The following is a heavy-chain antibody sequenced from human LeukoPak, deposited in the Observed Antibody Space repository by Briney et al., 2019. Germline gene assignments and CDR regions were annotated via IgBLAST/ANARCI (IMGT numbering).Heavy chain of an antibody. Sequence: GGSLRLSCAASGFSFSDYWMSWVRQAPGKGLEWVANVKPDGSEKYYVDSVKGRFTISRDNARNSLYLQMDSLRAEDTAVYYCANLWEMGYWGQGTLVTVSS. CDR1: GFSFSDYW. D-gene: IGHD5-24*01. V-gene: IGHV3-7*01. J-gene: IGHJ4*02. CDR3: ANLWEMGY. CDR2: VKPDGSEK.